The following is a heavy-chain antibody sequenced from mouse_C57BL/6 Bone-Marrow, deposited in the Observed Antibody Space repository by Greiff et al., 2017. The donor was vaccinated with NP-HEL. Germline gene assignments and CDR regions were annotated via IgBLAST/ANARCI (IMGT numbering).Heavy chain of an antibody. V-gene: IGHV5-6*01. J-gene: IGHJ3*01. CDR2: ISSGGSYT. CDR3: ARHTGPWFAY. Sequence: EVKLLESGGDLVKPGGSLKLSCAASGFTFSSYGMSWVRQTPDKRLEWVATISSGGSYTYYPDSVKGRFTISRDNAKNTLYLQMSSLKSEDTAMYYCARHTGPWFAYWGQGTLVTVSA. CDR1: GFTFSSYG. D-gene: IGHD4-1*01.